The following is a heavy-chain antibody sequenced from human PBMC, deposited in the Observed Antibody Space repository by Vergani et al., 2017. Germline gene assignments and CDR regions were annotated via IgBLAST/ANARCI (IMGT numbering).Heavy chain of an antibody. CDR2: ISSSGSTI. D-gene: IGHD6-13*01. Sequence: VQLVESGGGLVQPGGSLRLSCAASGFTFSSYEMNWVRQAPGKGLEWVSYISSSGSTIYYADSVQGRFTISRDNAKNSLYLQMNSLRAEDTAVYYCARWPAAGPEGIDYWGQGTLVTVSS. CDR3: ARWPAAGPEGIDY. CDR1: GFTFSSYE. J-gene: IGHJ4*02. V-gene: IGHV3-48*03.